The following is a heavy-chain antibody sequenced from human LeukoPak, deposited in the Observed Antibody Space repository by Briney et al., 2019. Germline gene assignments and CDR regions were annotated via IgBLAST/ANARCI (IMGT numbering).Heavy chain of an antibody. CDR3: ARDYCSSTSCFYYMDV. D-gene: IGHD2-2*01. V-gene: IGHV3-21*01. Sequence: GGSLRLSCAASGFTFSSCSMNWVRQAPGKGLEWVSSISSSSSYIYYADSVKGRFTISRDNAKNSLYLQMNSLRAEDTAVYYCARDYCSSTSCFYYMDVWGKGTTVTVSS. CDR1: GFTFSSCS. J-gene: IGHJ6*03. CDR2: ISSSSSYI.